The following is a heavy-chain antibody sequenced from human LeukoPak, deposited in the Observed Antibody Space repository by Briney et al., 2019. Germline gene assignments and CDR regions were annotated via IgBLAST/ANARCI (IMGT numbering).Heavy chain of an antibody. D-gene: IGHD5-12*01. J-gene: IGHJ4*02. V-gene: IGHV4-59*01. CDR2: IYYSGST. CDR1: GGSISSYY. Sequence: SETLSLTCTVSGGSISSYYWSWIRQPPGKGLEWIGYIYYSGSTNYNPSLKSRVTISVDTSKNQFSLKLSSVTAADTAVYYCATAPYSGYDDYFDYWGQGTLVTVSP. CDR3: ATAPYSGYDDYFDY.